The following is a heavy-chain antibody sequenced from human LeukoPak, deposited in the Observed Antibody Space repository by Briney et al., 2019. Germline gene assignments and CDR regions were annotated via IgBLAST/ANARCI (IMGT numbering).Heavy chain of an antibody. CDR3: ASQGGDFDY. CDR2: ISSSGNTI. V-gene: IGHV3-11*01. D-gene: IGHD3-16*01. Sequence: LSLTCAVYGGSFSGYYWSWIRQAPGKGLEWISYISSSGNTIYYADSVKGRFTISRDNAKNSLYLQMNSLRAEDTAVYYCASQGGDFDYWGQGTLVTVSS. CDR1: GGSFSGYY. J-gene: IGHJ4*02.